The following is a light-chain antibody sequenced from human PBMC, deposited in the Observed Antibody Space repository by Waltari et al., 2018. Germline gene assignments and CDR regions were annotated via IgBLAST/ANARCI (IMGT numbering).Light chain of an antibody. CDR2: DAS. Sequence: EIVLTQSPATLSLSPGERATPPCRASQSVSSDLVWYQQKPGQAPRLLIYDASKRATGIPARFSGSGSGTDFTLTISSLEPEDFAVYYCQQRGNWPSGYTFGQGTKLEIK. CDR3: QQRGNWPSGYT. V-gene: IGKV3-11*01. CDR1: QSVSSD. J-gene: IGKJ2*01.